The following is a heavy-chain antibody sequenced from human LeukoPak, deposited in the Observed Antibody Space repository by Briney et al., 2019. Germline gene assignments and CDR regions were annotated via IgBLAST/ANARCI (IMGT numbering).Heavy chain of an antibody. D-gene: IGHD6-19*01. V-gene: IGHV4-30-2*01. CDR2: INHSGST. J-gene: IGHJ4*02. CDR3: ARGLIKGIAVAGTG. CDR1: GGSISSGGYY. Sequence: SQTLSLTCTVSGGSISSGGYYWSWIRQPPGKGLEWIGEINHSGSTNYNPSLKSRVTISVDTSKNQFSLKLNSVTAADTAVYYCARGLIKGIAVAGTGWGQGTLVTVSS.